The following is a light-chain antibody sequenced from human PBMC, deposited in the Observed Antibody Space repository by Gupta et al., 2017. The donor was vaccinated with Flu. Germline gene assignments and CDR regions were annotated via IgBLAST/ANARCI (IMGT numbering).Light chain of an antibody. J-gene: IGLJ3*02. CDR2: RNN. CDR1: RSDIGTNF. CDR3: AKWDDSVTGWV. V-gene: IGLV1-47*01. Sequence: QSGLTQPPSVSETPGQRVTISCSGGRSDIGTNFVSWYQQLPGTAPTLLIYRNNQRPSGIPDRFSCSKAGTSAFPAISGLRAEDEAYYYGAKWDDSVTGWVFGGGTKVTVL.